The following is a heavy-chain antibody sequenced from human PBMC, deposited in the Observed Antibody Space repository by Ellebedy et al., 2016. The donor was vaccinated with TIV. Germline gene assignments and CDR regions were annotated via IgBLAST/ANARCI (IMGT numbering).Heavy chain of an antibody. V-gene: IGHV1-69*06. CDR2: IIPIFGTA. D-gene: IGHD3-10*01. CDR1: GGTFSSYA. CDR3: AREPKYYYGSGVPYYGMDV. Sequence: SVKVSXXASGGTFSSYAISWVRQAPGQGLEWMGGIIPIFGTANYAQKFQGRVTITADKSTSTAYMELSSLRSEDTAVYYCAREPKYYYGSGVPYYGMDVWGQGTTVTVSS. J-gene: IGHJ6*02.